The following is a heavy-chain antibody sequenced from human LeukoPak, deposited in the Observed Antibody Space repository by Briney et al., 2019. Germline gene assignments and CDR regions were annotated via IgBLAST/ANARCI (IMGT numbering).Heavy chain of an antibody. CDR2: IKQDGSEK. J-gene: IGHJ3*02. CDR3: ARSGGNSGVAFDI. Sequence: GGSLRLSCAASGFTFNNDWMSCGRQAPGEGLGWVAKIKQDGSEKYYVDSVKERFTISRDNAKNSLYMQMNSLRAEDTAVYYCARSGGNSGVAFDIWGQGTMVTVSS. D-gene: IGHD4-23*01. CDR1: GFTFNNDW. V-gene: IGHV3-7*02.